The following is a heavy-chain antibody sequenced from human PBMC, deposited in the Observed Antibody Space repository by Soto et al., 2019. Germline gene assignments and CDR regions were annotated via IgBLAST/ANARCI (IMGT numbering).Heavy chain of an antibody. CDR3: ARVKAQILSSGWYGGDDI. J-gene: IGHJ3*02. V-gene: IGHV3-23*01. CDR1: GSTFRTYP. Sequence: EVQLLESGGGLVQPGGSLEPPCEALGSTFRTYPLPWVRKAPGRGLEWVPTIRDSGHSTHYADSVRGRFAISRDNSKNTLFLQMNSLRAEDTAVYYCARVKAQILSSGWYGGDDIWGQGTMVTVSS. CDR2: IRDSGHST. D-gene: IGHD6-19*01.